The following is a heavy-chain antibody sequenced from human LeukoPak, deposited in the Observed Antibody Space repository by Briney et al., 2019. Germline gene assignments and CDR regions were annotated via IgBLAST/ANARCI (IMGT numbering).Heavy chain of an antibody. Sequence: ASVKVSCKASGYTFTMYYIHWVRQAPGQGLEWMGMINPSGGATTYAQRFQGRVTMTRDMSTTTVYMELRSLRSDDTAGYYCARASTGGRGGSYWGQGTLVTVSS. CDR1: GYTFTMYY. J-gene: IGHJ4*02. V-gene: IGHV1-46*01. D-gene: IGHD3-16*01. CDR2: INPSGGAT. CDR3: ARASTGGRGGSY.